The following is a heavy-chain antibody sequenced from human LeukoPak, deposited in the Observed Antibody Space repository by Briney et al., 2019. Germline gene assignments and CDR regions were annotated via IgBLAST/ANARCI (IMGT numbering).Heavy chain of an antibody. J-gene: IGHJ4*02. CDR2: IYYSGST. D-gene: IGHD3-10*01. CDR3: ARVISYGSGSYTSDY. V-gene: IGHV4-59*12. CDR1: GGSISSYY. Sequence: SETLSLTCTVSGGSISSYYWSWIRQPPGKGLEWIGYIYYSGSTYYNPSLKSRVTISVDTSKNQFSLKLSSVTAADTAVYYCARVISYGSGSYTSDYWGQGTLVTVSS.